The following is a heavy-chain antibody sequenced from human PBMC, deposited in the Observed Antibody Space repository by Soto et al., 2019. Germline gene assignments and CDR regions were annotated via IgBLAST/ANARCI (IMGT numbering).Heavy chain of an antibody. V-gene: IGHV1-3*01. CDR3: ATDSWVRGSNKWDFDY. J-gene: IGHJ4*01. D-gene: IGHD1-26*01. Sequence: QVQLVQSGAEVKKPGASVKVSCKASGYTFTNHAIYWVRQAPGQRLEWMGWINAGNGNTKYSQTFQGRVTLTRDTSASTAYMVLSSLRSEDTAVYYCATDSWVRGSNKWDFDYWGQGTRVTVSS. CDR1: GYTFTNHA. CDR2: INAGNGNT.